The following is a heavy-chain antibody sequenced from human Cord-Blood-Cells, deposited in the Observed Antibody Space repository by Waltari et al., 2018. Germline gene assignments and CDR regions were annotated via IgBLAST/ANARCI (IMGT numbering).Heavy chain of an antibody. V-gene: IGHV4-39*01. CDR1: GGSISSRSYY. D-gene: IGHD7-27*01. Sequence: QLQLQASGPGLVKPSETLSLTCTVSGGSISSRSYYWGWIRQPPGKGLEWIGSIYYSGSTYYNPSLKSRVTISVDTSKNQFSLKLSSVTAADTAVYYCARHQTGDLTNFDLWGRGTLVTVSS. J-gene: IGHJ2*01. CDR3: ARHQTGDLTNFDL. CDR2: IYYSGST.